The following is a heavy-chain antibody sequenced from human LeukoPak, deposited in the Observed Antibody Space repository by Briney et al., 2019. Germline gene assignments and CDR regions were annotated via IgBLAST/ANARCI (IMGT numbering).Heavy chain of an antibody. D-gene: IGHD3-16*01. V-gene: IGHV3-7*01. J-gene: IGHJ5*02. CDR2: IKDDGSEK. CDR3: ARRGTYQNWFDP. Sequence: PGGSLRLSCAASTFTFSSYWMSWVRQAPGKGLEWVATIKDDGSEKYYVDSVSGRFTISRDNPKNSLYLQMNSLRAEDTAVYYCARRGTYQNWFDPWGQGTLVTVSS. CDR1: TFTFSSYW.